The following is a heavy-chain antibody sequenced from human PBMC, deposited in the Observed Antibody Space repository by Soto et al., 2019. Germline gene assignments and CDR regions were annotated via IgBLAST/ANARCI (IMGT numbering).Heavy chain of an antibody. CDR1: GFTLSIVA. J-gene: IGHJ4*02. D-gene: IGHD3-22*01. V-gene: IGHV3-23*01. CDR3: PSHESYYASSGYYRFDQ. Sequence: XGSRRLCCAVAGFTLSIVAMIEVRLAAGKGLEWVAVISGRGGSTDYAASVKCRFTISRDNSNNAVYLQMNKLRAEDTAVSSCPSHESYYASSGYYRFDQWGRGTMVRTSS. CDR2: ISGRGGST.